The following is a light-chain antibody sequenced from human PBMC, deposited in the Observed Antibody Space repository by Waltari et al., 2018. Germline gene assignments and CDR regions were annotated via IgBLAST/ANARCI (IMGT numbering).Light chain of an antibody. CDR3: QQYSNWWT. Sequence: EIVLTPSPATLSLSPGERATLSCRASQSVSSSLAWYQQKPGQAPRLLIYGTSSRATGIPDRFSGSGSGTDFTLTISSLEPEDFAVYYCQQYSNWWTFGQGTKVEIK. CDR2: GTS. CDR1: QSVSSS. V-gene: IGKV3-15*01. J-gene: IGKJ1*01.